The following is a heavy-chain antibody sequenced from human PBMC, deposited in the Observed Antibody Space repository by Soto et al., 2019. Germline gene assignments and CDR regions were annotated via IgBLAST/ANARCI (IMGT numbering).Heavy chain of an antibody. J-gene: IGHJ4*02. CDR3: AGGPGGFGDFSLDY. Sequence: QVQLQESGPGLVKPSETLSLSCGVSGGSISQYYWSWIRQPAGKGLEWIGRIYSGGSTNYTPSLGRRVTMSVDTSKNRFSLELGSVTAADTAVYYCAGGPGGFGDFSLDYWGQGTLVTVSS. CDR2: IYSGGST. V-gene: IGHV4-4*07. CDR1: GGSISQYY. D-gene: IGHD3-10*01.